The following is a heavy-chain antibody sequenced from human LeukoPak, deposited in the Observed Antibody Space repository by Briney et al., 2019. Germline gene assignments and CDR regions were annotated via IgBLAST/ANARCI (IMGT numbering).Heavy chain of an antibody. Sequence: NSSETLSLTCSVSGGNFGTYYLSWIRQPPGKGLDWIGYVYSSGSTKYSSYNPSLKSRVTISVDTSKYQFDLKLTSVATSDTDVYFCPREGRYGEYDLDVWGQGPTVTVSA. CDR3: PREGRYGEYDLDV. CDR2: VYSSGST. CDR1: GGNFGTYY. V-gene: IGHV4-4*08. J-gene: IGHJ6*01. D-gene: IGHD3-16*01.